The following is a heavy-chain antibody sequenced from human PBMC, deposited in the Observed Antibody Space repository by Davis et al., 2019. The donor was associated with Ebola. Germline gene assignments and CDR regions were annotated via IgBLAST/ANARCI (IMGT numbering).Heavy chain of an antibody. CDR3: ARGRTVTNYVDY. CDR2: INWNSGNI. J-gene: IGHJ4*02. Sequence: PGGSLRLSCAASGFTFDDYVMHWVRQGPGKGLEWVASINWNSGNIAYVDSVKGRFTVSRDNAKNSLYLQMNSLRDEDTAVFYCARGRTVTNYVDYWGPGTLVTVSS. D-gene: IGHD4-17*01. CDR1: GFTFDDYV. V-gene: IGHV3-9*01.